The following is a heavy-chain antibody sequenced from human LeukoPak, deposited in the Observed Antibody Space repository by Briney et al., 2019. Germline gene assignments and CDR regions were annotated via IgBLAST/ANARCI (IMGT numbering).Heavy chain of an antibody. CDR2: INPNSGDT. Sequence: ASVKVSCKASGYTFTGYYMHWVRQAPGQGLEWMGWINPNSGDTNYAQKFQGRVTMTRDTSINTAYMELSRLRSDDTAVYYCARVVGFTYGYLDYWGRGTLVTVCS. J-gene: IGHJ4*02. CDR3: ARVVGFTYGYLDY. CDR1: GYTFTGYY. V-gene: IGHV1-2*02. D-gene: IGHD2-8*01.